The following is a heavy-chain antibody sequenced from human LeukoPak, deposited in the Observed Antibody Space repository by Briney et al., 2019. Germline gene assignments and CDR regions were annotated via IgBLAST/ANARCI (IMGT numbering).Heavy chain of an antibody. CDR2: MYLSGTI. CDR1: GDSINSLDL. J-gene: IGHJ4*02. D-gene: IGHD3-10*01. CDR3: ARGGGSGSYTFDY. Sequence: PSGTLSLTCTVSGDSINSLDLWSWVRQPPGKGLEWIGEMYLSGTIHSNPSLKSRVTISVDRSKNQFSLKLSSVTAADTAVYYCARGGGSGSYTFDYWGQGTLVTVSS. V-gene: IGHV4-4*02.